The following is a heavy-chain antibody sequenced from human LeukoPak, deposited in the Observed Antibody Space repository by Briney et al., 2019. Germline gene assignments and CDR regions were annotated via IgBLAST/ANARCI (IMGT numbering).Heavy chain of an antibody. CDR1: GGSISSNAYY. V-gene: IGHV4-39*07. CDR3: ARSSLADSSSWYNWFDP. J-gene: IGHJ5*02. CDR2: IYSSVST. D-gene: IGHD6-13*01. Sequence: PSETLSLTCTVSGGSISSNAYYWAWIRQPPGKGLEWIGSIYSSVSTYYNPSLKSRVTISVDTSKNQFSLKLSSVTAADTAVYYCARSSLADSSSWYNWFDPWGQGTLVTVSS.